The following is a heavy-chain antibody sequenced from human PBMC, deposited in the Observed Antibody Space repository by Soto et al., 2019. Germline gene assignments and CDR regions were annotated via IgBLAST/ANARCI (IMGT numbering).Heavy chain of an antibody. CDR3: TRTFISGQDGFDA. CDR1: GFPFSDCY. D-gene: IGHD6-25*01. Sequence: ASVKVSCKASGFPFSDCYIHCVRQAPGPGLEYMGVIRPNGGGTSYPQKFQDRVIMTADTATSTVYMELSSLRSEDTAIYFCTRTFISGQDGFDAWGQGTQVTVSS. CDR2: IRPNGGGT. V-gene: IGHV1-46*03. J-gene: IGHJ4*02.